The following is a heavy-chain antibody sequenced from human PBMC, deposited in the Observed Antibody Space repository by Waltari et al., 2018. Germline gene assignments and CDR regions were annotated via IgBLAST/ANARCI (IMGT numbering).Heavy chain of an antibody. D-gene: IGHD3-16*01. Sequence: QVQLQESGPGLVKPSETLSLTCTTARGSISTYYWSWVRQPPGKGLEWIGYIYYTGDTNYNPSLKSRVTISLGTSTYQFSLRLSSVTAADTAVYFCAKNRFDMDVWGKGTTVIVSS. V-gene: IGHV4-59*01. J-gene: IGHJ6*03. CDR3: AKNRFDMDV. CDR1: RGSISTYY. CDR2: IYYTGDT.